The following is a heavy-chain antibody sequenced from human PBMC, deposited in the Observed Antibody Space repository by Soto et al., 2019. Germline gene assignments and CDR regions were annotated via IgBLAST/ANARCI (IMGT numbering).Heavy chain of an antibody. CDR1: GYTFTSYG. V-gene: IGHV1-18*01. J-gene: IGHJ3*02. D-gene: IGHD6-19*01. CDR3: AREEVYRGGWYPTGDAFDI. CDR2: ISAYNGNT. Sequence: QVQLVQSGAEVKKPGASVKVSCKASGYTFTSYGISWVRQAPGQGLEWMGWISAYNGNTNYAQKLQGRVTMTTDTSSRPAFMELGSRRSADTAVYYCAREEVYRGGWYPTGDAFDIGGQGTMVTVSS.